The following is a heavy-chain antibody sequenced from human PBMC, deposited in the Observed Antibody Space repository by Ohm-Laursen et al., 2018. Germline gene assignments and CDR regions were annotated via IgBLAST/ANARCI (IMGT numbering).Heavy chain of an antibody. CDR2: IYTSGST. V-gene: IGHV4-4*07. J-gene: IGHJ4*02. D-gene: IGHD4-17*01. CDR3: ARQDSGDYYFDY. Sequence: TLSLTCTVSGGSISSYYWSWIRQPAGKGLEWIGRIYTSGSTNYNPSLESRVTISADTSKNQFSPRLTSVTAADTAVYYCARQDSGDYYFDYWGQGTLVTVSS. CDR1: GGSISSYY.